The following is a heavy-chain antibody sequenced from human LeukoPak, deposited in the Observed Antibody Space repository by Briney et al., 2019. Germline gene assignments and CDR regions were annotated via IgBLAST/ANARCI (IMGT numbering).Heavy chain of an antibody. J-gene: IGHJ3*02. V-gene: IGHV4-39*02. CDR3: AREGATQAFDI. CDR2: IYYSGST. Sequence: SETLSLTCTVSGDYISSSTYYWVWIRQPPGKGLEWIGNIYYSGSTYYNPSLKSRVTISVDTSKNQFSLKLSSVTAADTAVYYCAREGATQAFDIWGQGAMVTVSS. D-gene: IGHD1-26*01. CDR1: GDYISSSTYY.